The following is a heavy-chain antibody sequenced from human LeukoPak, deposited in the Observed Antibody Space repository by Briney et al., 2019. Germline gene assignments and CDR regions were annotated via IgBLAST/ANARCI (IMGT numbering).Heavy chain of an antibody. CDR3: ARERTVRGTIIGGEFDY. D-gene: IGHD3-10*01. J-gene: IGHJ4*02. V-gene: IGHV1-69*05. Sequence: ASVKVSCKTSGGTFISYAINWVRQAPGQGLEWMGGIIPIFETVKYAQKFKGTVTITTDESTSTAYMELSSLRSEDTAVYYCARERTVRGTIIGGEFDYWGQGTLVTVSS. CDR2: IIPIFETV. CDR1: GGTFISYA.